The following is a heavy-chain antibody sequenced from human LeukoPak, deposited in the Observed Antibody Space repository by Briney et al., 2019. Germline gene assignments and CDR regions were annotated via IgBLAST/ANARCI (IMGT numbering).Heavy chain of an antibody. D-gene: IGHD3-22*01. CDR1: GGSISSRSYY. J-gene: IGHJ4*02. CDR2: MYYSGST. Sequence: SETLSLTCTVSGGSISSRSYYWGWIRQPPGKGLEWIGSMYYSGSTFYNLSLKSRVTISVDTSKNQFSLKLSSVTAADTAVYYCARFPLTHYDSSGYYPYWGQGTLVTVSS. CDR3: ARFPLTHYDSSGYYPY. V-gene: IGHV4-39*01.